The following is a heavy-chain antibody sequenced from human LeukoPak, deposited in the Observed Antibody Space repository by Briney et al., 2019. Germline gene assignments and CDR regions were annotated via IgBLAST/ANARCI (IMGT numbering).Heavy chain of an antibody. V-gene: IGHV3-23*01. D-gene: IGHD3-10*01. J-gene: IGHJ4*02. CDR3: ARRGSYFPFDY. CDR2: ISDSGGST. CDR1: GFTFSSYA. Sequence: GGSLRLSCAASGFTFSSYAMTWVRQSPGKGLEWVSTISDSGGSTYYADSVKGRFTISRANSKNTLYLHMNSLRVEDTAVYYCARRGSYFPFDYWGQGTLATVSS.